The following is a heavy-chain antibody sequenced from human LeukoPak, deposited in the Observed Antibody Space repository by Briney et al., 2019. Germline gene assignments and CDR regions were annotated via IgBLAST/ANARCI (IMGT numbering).Heavy chain of an antibody. CDR2: IRYDGSNK. D-gene: IGHD6-13*01. J-gene: IGHJ4*02. CDR1: GFTFSSYG. CDR3: AKDPVAAAGTEIDY. Sequence: GGSLRLSCAASGFTFSSYGMHWVRQAPGKGLEWVAFIRYDGSNKYYADSVKGRFTISRDNSKNTLYLQMNSLRAEDTAVYYCAKDPVAAAGTEIDYWGQGTLVTVSS. V-gene: IGHV3-30*02.